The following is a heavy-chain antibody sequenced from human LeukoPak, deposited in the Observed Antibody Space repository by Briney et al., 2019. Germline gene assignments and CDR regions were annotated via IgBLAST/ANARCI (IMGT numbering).Heavy chain of an antibody. Sequence: GGSLRLSCAASGFXFSSYAMSWVRQAPGKGLEWVSAISGSGGSTYYADSVKGRFTISRDNSKNTLYLQMNSLRAEDTAVYYCAKGRRSYCTNGVCYTGRFDCWGQGTLVTVSS. D-gene: IGHD2-8*01. V-gene: IGHV3-23*01. CDR3: AKGRRSYCTNGVCYTGRFDC. CDR1: GFXFSSYA. J-gene: IGHJ4*02. CDR2: ISGSGGST.